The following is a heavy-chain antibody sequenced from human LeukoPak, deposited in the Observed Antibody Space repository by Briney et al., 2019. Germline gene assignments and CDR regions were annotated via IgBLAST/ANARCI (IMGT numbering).Heavy chain of an antibody. CDR1: GGSFSGYY. D-gene: IGHD4-23*01. CDR3: ARYGGNSGAYFDY. CDR2: INHSGST. J-gene: IGHJ4*02. Sequence: PSETLSLTCAVYGGSFSGYYWSWIRQPPGKGLEWIGEINHSGSTNYNPSLKSRVTISVDTSKNQFSLKLSSVTAADTAVYYCARYGGNSGAYFDYWGQGTLVTVSS. V-gene: IGHV4-34*01.